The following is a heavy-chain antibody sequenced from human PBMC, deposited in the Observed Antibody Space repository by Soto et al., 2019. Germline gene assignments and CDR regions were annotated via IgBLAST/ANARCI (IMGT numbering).Heavy chain of an antibody. J-gene: IGHJ6*01. CDR3: ARGTAPAGDFYYLLKV. Sequence: SETLSLTCTVSGGSISSGDYYWSWIRQPPGKGLEWIGYIYYSGSTNYNPSLKSRADISVDASRNQFSLRLTSVTAADTAVYYCARGTAPAGDFYYLLKVWGQGTPVTVTS. D-gene: IGHD1-26*01. CDR2: IYYSGST. V-gene: IGHV4-30-4*01. CDR1: GGSISSGDYY.